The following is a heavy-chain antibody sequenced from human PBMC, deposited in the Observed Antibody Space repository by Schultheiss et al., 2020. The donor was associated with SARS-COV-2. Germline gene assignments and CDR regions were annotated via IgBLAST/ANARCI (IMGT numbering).Heavy chain of an antibody. CDR3: ARFTMVRGGPYDI. CDR1: GGSFSGYYW. CDR2: IFSNDEK. D-gene: IGHD3-10*01. Sequence: TLSLTCAVYGGSFSGYYWSWIRQPPGKALEWLAHIFSNDEKSYSTSLKSRLTISKDTSKSQVVLTMTNMDPVDTATYYCARFTMVRGGPYDIWGQGTMVTVSS. J-gene: IGHJ3*02. V-gene: IGHV2-26*01.